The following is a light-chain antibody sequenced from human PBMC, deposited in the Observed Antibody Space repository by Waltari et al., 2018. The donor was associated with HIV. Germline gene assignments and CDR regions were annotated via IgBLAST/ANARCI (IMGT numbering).Light chain of an antibody. J-gene: IGKJ4*01. V-gene: IGKV4-1*01. Sequence: IVMSQSPKSLAVSLGERATINCWSSRTILYSSNNQNYLAWYQQKPGQSPRVLIYWASTRASGVPDRFSGSGSGTNFRLTISSLQTEDVALYYCQQYYTIGPSFGGGTKVEIK. CDR1: RTILYSSNNQNY. CDR3: QQYYTIGPS. CDR2: WAS.